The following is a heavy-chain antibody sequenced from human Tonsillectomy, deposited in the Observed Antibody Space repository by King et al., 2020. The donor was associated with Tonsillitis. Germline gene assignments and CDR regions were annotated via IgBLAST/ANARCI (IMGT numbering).Heavy chain of an antibody. J-gene: IGHJ3*02. D-gene: IGHD3-10*01. CDR1: GFTFSSIS. CDR3: ARVWVVRGVGAYDI. V-gene: IGHV3-21*01. Sequence: EVQLVESGGGLVKPGGSLRLSVQAPGFTFSSISLNWVAQPPGKGLGWASSFIIRSINIYYADSMEGRCTISRDNANNSLYLQMNSLRAEDTAMYYCARVWVVRGVGAYDIWGRGTMVTVSS. CDR2: FIIRSINI.